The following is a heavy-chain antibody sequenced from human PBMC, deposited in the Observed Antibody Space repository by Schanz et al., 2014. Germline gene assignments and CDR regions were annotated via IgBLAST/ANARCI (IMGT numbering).Heavy chain of an antibody. CDR1: GFTFSNYV. V-gene: IGHV3-23*04. D-gene: IGHD1-1*01. J-gene: IGHJ4*02. CDR2: ITYNGDST. CDR3: AKPPPGYLITWYTYYFVS. Sequence: EVVLVESGGASVQPGGSLRLSCAASGFTFSNYVMDWVRQAPGTGLEWVASITYNGDSTYYTDSVKGRFIISRDNSRNTLYLQMDGLRAEDTAVYYCAKPPPGYLITWYTYYFVSWGQGTLVTVSS.